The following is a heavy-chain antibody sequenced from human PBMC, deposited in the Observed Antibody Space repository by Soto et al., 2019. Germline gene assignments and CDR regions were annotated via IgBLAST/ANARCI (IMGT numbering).Heavy chain of an antibody. V-gene: IGHV4-31*03. CDR1: GCSISSGGYY. Sequence: NPSETLSLTCTVSGCSISSGGYYWSWIRQLPGKGLEWIGYIYYSGDTYYNPSLKSRVTMSVDTSENQFSLKLSSVAAADTAIYYCARGLDSGSLNPLDYWGQGTLVTVSS. J-gene: IGHJ4*02. D-gene: IGHD3-10*01. CDR2: IYYSGDT. CDR3: ARGLDSGSLNPLDY.